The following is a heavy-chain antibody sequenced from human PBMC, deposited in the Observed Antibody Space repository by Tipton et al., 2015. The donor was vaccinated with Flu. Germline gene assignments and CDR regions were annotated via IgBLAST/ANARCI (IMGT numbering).Heavy chain of an antibody. J-gene: IGHJ4*02. Sequence: LRLPCTVSGGSISSYYWSWIRQPPGKGLEWIGYIYYSGSTNYNPSLKSRVTISVDTSKNQFSLKLSSVTAADTAVYYCARGMSRDGYNWGQGTLVTVSS. V-gene: IGHV4-59*01. CDR3: ARGMSRDGYN. D-gene: IGHD5-24*01. CDR1: GGSISSYY. CDR2: IYYSGST.